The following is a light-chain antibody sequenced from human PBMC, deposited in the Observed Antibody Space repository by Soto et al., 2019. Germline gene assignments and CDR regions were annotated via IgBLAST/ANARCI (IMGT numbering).Light chain of an antibody. CDR2: NNN. Sequence: VLNQPPSASGTPGQGVTISCSGSSSNIGSNYVYWYQQLPGTAPKLLIYNNNQRPSGVPDRFSASKSGTSASLAIRGLRSDDEADYYCSSWDGSLSGYVFGAGTKVTVL. J-gene: IGLJ1*01. CDR3: SSWDGSLSGYV. V-gene: IGLV1-47*02. CDR1: SSNIGSNY.